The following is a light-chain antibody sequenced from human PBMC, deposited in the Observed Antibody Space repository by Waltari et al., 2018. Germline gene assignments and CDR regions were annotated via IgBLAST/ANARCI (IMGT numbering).Light chain of an antibody. Sequence: IVMTQSPATLSVSPGERVTLSCRASQSVSGNLAWYQQKPGQAPRLLMYGASTRAAGVPTRFSGSGSGTEFTVTISSLQSEDFAVYYCQQYNDWPPYTFGQGTKLEIK. CDR1: QSVSGN. CDR2: GAS. V-gene: IGKV3-15*01. CDR3: QQYNDWPPYT. J-gene: IGKJ2*01.